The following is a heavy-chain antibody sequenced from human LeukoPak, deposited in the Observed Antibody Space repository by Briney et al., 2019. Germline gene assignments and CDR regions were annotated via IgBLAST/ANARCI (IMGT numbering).Heavy chain of an antibody. D-gene: IGHD2-15*01. V-gene: IGHV1-18*01. CDR1: GYTFTSYG. CDR2: ISAYNGNT. J-gene: IGHJ6*02. Sequence: ASVKVSCKASGYTFTSYGISWVRQAPGQGLEWMGWISAYNGNTNYAQKLQGRVTMTTDTSTSTAYMELRSLRSDDTAVYYCARDPPRIVVVVVATNYYGMDVWGQGTTVTVSS. CDR3: ARDPPRIVVVVVATNYYGMDV.